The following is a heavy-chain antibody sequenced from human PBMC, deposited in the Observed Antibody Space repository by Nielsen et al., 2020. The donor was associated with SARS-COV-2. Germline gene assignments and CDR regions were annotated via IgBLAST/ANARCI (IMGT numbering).Heavy chain of an antibody. CDR1: GGSINSYY. D-gene: IGHD3-3*01. CDR3: ARERVGGITIFGVVTRYGMDV. V-gene: IGHV4-4*09. Sequence: SETLSLTCTVSGGSINSYYWTWIRQPPGKGLEWIGYVDSAGTTNYNPSLTSRVTISLDTSKNQFSLKLSSVTAADTALYYCARERVGGITIFGVVTRYGMDVWGQGTTVTVSS. CDR2: VDSAGTT. J-gene: IGHJ6*02.